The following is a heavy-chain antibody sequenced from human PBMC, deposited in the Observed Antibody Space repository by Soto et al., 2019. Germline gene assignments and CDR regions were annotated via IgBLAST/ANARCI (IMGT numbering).Heavy chain of an antibody. CDR2: ISSSSSYT. Sequence: EVQLVESGGGLVKPGGSLRLSCAASGFTFSSYSMTCVRQAPGKGLEWVSSISSSSSYTYYADSVKGRFTISRDDAKNSLYLQMNSLRAEDKAVYYCARGLHRYYYDSSGHAQYFQHWGQGTLVTVSS. CDR1: GFTFSSYS. D-gene: IGHD3-22*01. V-gene: IGHV3-21*01. J-gene: IGHJ1*01. CDR3: ARGLHRYYYDSSGHAQYFQH.